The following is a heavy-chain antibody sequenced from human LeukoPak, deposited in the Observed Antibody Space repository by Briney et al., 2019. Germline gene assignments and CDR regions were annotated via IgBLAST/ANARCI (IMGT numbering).Heavy chain of an antibody. CDR1: GGSISSSSYY. V-gene: IGHV4-61*01. CDR2: IYYSGST. CDR3: ASTTVITRIDY. J-gene: IGHJ4*02. D-gene: IGHD4-17*01. Sequence: SETLSLTCTVSGGSISSSSYYWSWIRQPPGKGLEWIGYIYYSGSTNYNPSLKSRVTISVDTSKNQFSLKLSSVTAADTAVYYCASTTVITRIDYWGQGILVTVSS.